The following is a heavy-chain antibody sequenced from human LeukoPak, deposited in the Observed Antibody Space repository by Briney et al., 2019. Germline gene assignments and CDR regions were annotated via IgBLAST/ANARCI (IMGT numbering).Heavy chain of an antibody. CDR1: GFTFSYNW. Sequence: GGSLRLSCAASGFTFSYNWMSWVRQAPGKGLGWVATIRGDGTVTHYVDSAKGRFTISRDNAKNSMYLQMEYLGVEDTAVYYCATLRGDATIFEYWGQGTLVTVSS. CDR3: ATLRGDATIFEY. D-gene: IGHD5-24*01. V-gene: IGHV3-7*01. J-gene: IGHJ4*02. CDR2: IRGDGTVT.